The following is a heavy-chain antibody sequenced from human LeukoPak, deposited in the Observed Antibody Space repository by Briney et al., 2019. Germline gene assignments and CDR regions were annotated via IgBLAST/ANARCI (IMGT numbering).Heavy chain of an antibody. D-gene: IGHD4-17*01. CDR2: ISYDGSNK. V-gene: IGHV3-30*18. J-gene: IGHJ4*02. CDR3: AEDSYDTTVTTPGVY. Sequence: GGSLRLSCAASGFTFSSYGMHWVRQAPGKGLEWVAVISYDGSNKYYADSVKGRFTISRDNSKNTLYLQMNSLRAEDTAVYYCAEDSYDTTVTTPGVYWGQGTLVTVSS. CDR1: GFTFSSYG.